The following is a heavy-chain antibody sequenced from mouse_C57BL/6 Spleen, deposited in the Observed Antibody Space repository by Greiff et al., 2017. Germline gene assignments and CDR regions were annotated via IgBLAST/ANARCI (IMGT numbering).Heavy chain of an antibody. CDR3: ARSGYYDWYFDV. Sequence: VQLQQPGAELVKPGASVKLSCKASGYTFTSYWMHWVKQRPGQGLEWIGMIHPNSGSTNYNEKFKSKATLTVDKSSSTAYMQLSSLTSEDSAVYDCARSGYYDWYFDVWGTGTTVTVSS. V-gene: IGHV1-64*01. D-gene: IGHD1-1*01. CDR2: IHPNSGST. CDR1: GYTFTSYW. J-gene: IGHJ1*03.